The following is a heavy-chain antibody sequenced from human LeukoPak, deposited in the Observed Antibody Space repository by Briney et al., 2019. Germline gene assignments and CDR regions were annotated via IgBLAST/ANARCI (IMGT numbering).Heavy chain of an antibody. CDR2: ISSSSSYI. J-gene: IGHJ6*02. CDR1: GFTFSSYS. CDR3: ARDSYGRGIWFGELLRCYYAMDV. Sequence: GGSLRLSCAASGFTFSSYSMNWVRQAPGKGLEWVSSISSSSSYIYYADSVKGRFTISRDNAKNSLYLQTNSLRTEDTAVYYCARDSYGRGIWFGELLRCYYAMDVWGQGTTVTVSS. V-gene: IGHV3-21*01. D-gene: IGHD3-10*01.